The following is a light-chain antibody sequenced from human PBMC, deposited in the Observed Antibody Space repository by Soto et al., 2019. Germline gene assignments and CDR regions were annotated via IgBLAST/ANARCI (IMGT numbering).Light chain of an antibody. CDR2: GAS. J-gene: IGKJ3*01. V-gene: IGKV1-9*01. Sequence: IQLTQSPSSLSSSVGDRVTISCRASQGIANFLAWYQQKPGKAPKLLSYGASTSQSGVPSRFSGSGSGTDFTLAIRSLQPEDFGTYCCQRLNSFPILVGRGTKVDIK. CDR1: QGIANF. CDR3: QRLNSFPIL.